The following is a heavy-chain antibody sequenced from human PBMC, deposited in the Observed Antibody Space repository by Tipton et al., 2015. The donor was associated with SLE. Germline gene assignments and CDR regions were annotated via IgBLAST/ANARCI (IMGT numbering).Heavy chain of an antibody. Sequence: TLSLTCTVSGGPISSHFWSWIRQPPGKGLEWIGYIYYSGSTNYNPSLKSRVTISVDTSKNQISLKLRSVNAADTAVYYCASLSSARRAFDIWGQGTMVTVSS. D-gene: IGHD3-22*01. CDR3: ASLSSARRAFDI. CDR1: GGPISSHF. CDR2: IYYSGST. J-gene: IGHJ3*02. V-gene: IGHV4-59*11.